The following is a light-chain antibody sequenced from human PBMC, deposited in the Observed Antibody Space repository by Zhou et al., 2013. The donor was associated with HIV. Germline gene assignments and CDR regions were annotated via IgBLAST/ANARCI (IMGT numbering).Light chain of an antibody. CDR3: LQYGSSPWT. CDR1: QSVSGSY. CDR2: GAS. Sequence: EIVLTQSPGTLSLSPGERATLSCRASQSVSGSYLAWYHQKPGQAPRLLIYGASSRATGIPDRFSGSGSGTDFTLTISRLEPEDFAVYYCLQYGSSPWTFGQGINVEV. V-gene: IGKV3-20*01. J-gene: IGKJ1*01.